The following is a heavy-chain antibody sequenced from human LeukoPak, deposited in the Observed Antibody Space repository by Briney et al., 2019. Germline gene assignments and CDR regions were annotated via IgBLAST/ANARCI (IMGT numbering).Heavy chain of an antibody. Sequence: GGSLRLSCVASGFTFSSYAMSWVRQAPGKGLEWVSVISGSGDTTYYADSVKGRFAISRDNSKNTLYLQMNSLRAEDTAVYYCAKWGDYYDSSGYYYTPDYWGQGTLVTVSS. J-gene: IGHJ4*02. CDR2: ISGSGDTT. CDR1: GFTFSSYA. D-gene: IGHD3-22*01. CDR3: AKWGDYYDSSGYYYTPDY. V-gene: IGHV3-23*01.